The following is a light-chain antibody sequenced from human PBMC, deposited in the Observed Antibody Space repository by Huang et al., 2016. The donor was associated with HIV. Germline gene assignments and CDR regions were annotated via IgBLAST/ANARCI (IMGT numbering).Light chain of an antibody. CDR1: QNVNSTY. CDR3: QQYGSSPPWT. CDR2: GAS. V-gene: IGKV3-20*01. Sequence: EIVLTQSPGTLSLSPGERATLSCRANQNVNSTYLAWYQQKPGQAPRLLLYGASSRATGIPDRFSGSGSGTDFTLTISGLEPEDFAVYYCQQYGSSPPWTFGQGTKVEVK. J-gene: IGKJ1*01.